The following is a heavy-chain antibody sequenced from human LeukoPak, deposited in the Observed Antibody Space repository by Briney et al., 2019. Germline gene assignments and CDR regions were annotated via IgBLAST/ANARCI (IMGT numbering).Heavy chain of an antibody. Sequence: PGGSLRLSCAASGFTFSSYAVNWVRQAPGKGLEWVSTISGSDGRTYYADSVKGRFTISRDNSKNTLYLQMNSLRAEDTAVYYCAKQLPTGFFDYWGQGTLVTVSS. CDR1: GFTFSSYA. J-gene: IGHJ4*02. CDR2: ISGSDGRT. CDR3: AKQLPTGFFDY. D-gene: IGHD1-1*01. V-gene: IGHV3-23*01.